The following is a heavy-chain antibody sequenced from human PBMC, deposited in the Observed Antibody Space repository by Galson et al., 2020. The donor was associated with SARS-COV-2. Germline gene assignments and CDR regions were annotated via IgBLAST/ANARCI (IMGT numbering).Heavy chain of an antibody. J-gene: IGHJ6*03. D-gene: IGHD1-20*01. CDR3: ARGGGLNFLYYCMDV. Sequence: QLGESLKISCAASGFTISSNYMTWVRQAPGKGLEWVSVIYSGGGTYYADSVKGRFTISRDNSKNTLYLQMNSLRAEDSAVYYCARGGGLNFLYYCMDVWGKGTTVTISS. CDR1: GFTISSNY. V-gene: IGHV3-66*02. CDR2: IYSGGGT.